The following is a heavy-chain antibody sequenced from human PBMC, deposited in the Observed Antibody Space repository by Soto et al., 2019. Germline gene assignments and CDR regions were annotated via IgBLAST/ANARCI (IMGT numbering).Heavy chain of an antibody. J-gene: IGHJ3*02. V-gene: IGHV3-15*01. Sequence: PGGSLRLSCAASGFTFRNDWMSWVRQAPGKGLEWVGRFKSKTDGGTTEYAAPVKGRFTISRDDSKNTLYLQMNSLRAEDTAVYYCAKDGYYYDSSGYDPVQDAFDIWGQGTMVTRLL. CDR2: FKSKTDGGTT. CDR1: GFTFRNDW. D-gene: IGHD3-22*01. CDR3: AKDGYYYDSSGYDPVQDAFDI.